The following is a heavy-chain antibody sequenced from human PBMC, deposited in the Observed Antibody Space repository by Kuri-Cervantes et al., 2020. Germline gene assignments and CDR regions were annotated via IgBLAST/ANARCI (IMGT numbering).Heavy chain of an antibody. V-gene: IGHV4-34*01. D-gene: IGHD4-17*01. CDR2: INHSGST. J-gene: IGHJ4*02. CDR1: GGSFSGYH. CDR3: ARFTDYGDYGAPDY. Sequence: SETLSLTCAVYGGSFSGYHWSWIRQPPGKGLEWIGEINHSGSTNYNPSLKSRVTISVDTSKNQFSLKLSSVTAADTAVYYCARFTDYGDYGAPDYWGQGTLVTVSS.